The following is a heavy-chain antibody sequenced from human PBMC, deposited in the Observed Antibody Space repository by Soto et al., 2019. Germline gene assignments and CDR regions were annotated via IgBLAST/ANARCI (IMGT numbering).Heavy chain of an antibody. CDR2: IIPIFGTA. CDR3: ARDSSSYYDILTGYYQYYYYYYGMDV. CDR1: GGTFSSYA. D-gene: IGHD3-9*01. J-gene: IGHJ6*02. Sequence: ASVKVSCKASGGTFSSYAISWVRQAPGQGLEWMGGIIPIFGTANYAQKFQGRVTITADESTSTAYMELSSLRSEDTAVYYCARDSSSYYDILTGYYQYYYYYYGMDVWGQGTTVTVSS. V-gene: IGHV1-69*13.